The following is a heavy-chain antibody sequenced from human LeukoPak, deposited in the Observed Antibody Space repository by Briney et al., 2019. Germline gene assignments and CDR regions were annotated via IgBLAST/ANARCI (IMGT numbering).Heavy chain of an antibody. V-gene: IGHV3-21*01. CDR3: ARDSSGTTDWFDP. CDR2: ISSSSSYI. CDR1: GFTFSIYG. Sequence: GGSLRLSCAASGFTFSIYGMGWVRQAPGKGLEWVSSISSSSSYIYYADSVKGRFTISRDNAKNSLYLQMNSLRAEDTAVYYCARDSSGTTDWFDPWGQGTLVTVSS. J-gene: IGHJ5*02. D-gene: IGHD1-1*01.